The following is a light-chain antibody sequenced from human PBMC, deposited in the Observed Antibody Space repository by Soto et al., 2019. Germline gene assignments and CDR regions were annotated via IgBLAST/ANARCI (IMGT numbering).Light chain of an antibody. Sequence: QSALIQPASVSGSPGQSIAISCAGTGSDVGGYNSVSWYQHYPGKAPKLIIYEVTNRPSGVSDRFSGSKSGSTASLTISGLQADDEADYHCSSYTSVNTYVFGTGTKVTVL. CDR3: SSYTSVNTYV. V-gene: IGLV2-14*01. CDR1: GSDVGGYNS. CDR2: EVT. J-gene: IGLJ1*01.